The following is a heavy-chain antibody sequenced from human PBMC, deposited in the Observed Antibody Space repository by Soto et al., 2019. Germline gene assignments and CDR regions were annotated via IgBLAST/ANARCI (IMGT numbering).Heavy chain of an antibody. CDR1: GGSIISGDYY. Sequence: LSLTCTVSGGSIISGDYYWSWIRQPPGKGLEWIGYIYYSGSTYYNPSLKSRVTISVDTSKNEFSLKLRYVTAADTAVYYCARADSRAHYPIDYWGQGTLVTVSS. CDR3: ARADSRAHYPIDY. J-gene: IGHJ4*02. V-gene: IGHV4-30-4*01. CDR2: IYYSGST. D-gene: IGHD3-22*01.